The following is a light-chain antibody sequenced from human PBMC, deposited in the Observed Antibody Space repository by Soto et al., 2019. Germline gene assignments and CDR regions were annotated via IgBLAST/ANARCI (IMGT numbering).Light chain of an antibody. CDR2: AAS. J-gene: IGKJ1*01. CDR3: QKYDSAQCT. Sequence: DLQMTQSPSSLSASVRDRVTITCRASQGISNYLAWYQQKPGKVPKLLIYAASTLQSGVPSRFSGSGSGTDSTLTISSLQPEAVATYYCQKYDSAQCTFGQGTKVEIK. V-gene: IGKV1-27*01. CDR1: QGISNY.